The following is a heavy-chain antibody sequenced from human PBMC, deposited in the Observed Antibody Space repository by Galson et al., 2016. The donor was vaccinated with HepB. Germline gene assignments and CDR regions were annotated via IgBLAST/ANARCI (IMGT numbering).Heavy chain of an antibody. CDR1: GFTFSSYG. J-gene: IGHJ4*02. Sequence: SLRLSCAASGFTFSSYGMHWVRQAPGKGLEWVAVIWYDGSNKYYADSVKGRFTISRDNSKNTLYLQMNSLRAEDTAVYYCASDQLEGSFGELLQSGFDYWGQGTLVTVSS. CDR3: ASDQLEGSFGELLQSGFDY. V-gene: IGHV3-33*01. D-gene: IGHD3-10*01. CDR2: IWYDGSNK.